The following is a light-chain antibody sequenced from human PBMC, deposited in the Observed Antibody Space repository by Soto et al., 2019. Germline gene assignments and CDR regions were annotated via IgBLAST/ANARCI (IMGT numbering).Light chain of an antibody. CDR1: QDINSY. CDR3: QQYNIYPLT. V-gene: IGKV1D-16*01. Sequence: DVQITQSPSSLSASVGDRVTITCRASQDINSYLAWYQQKPGNAPKSLIYAASSLQTGVPSRFSGSESGTDVTLTINNLQPEDSATYYCQQYNIYPLTFGGGTKVEIK. CDR2: AAS. J-gene: IGKJ4*01.